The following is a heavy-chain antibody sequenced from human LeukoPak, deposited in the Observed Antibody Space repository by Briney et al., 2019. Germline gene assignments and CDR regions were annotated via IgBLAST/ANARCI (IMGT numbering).Heavy chain of an antibody. CDR3: ARGKGSSSWYGGFDY. Sequence: ASVKVSCKASGYTFTSYGISWVRQAPGQGLEWMGWISAYNGNTNYAQKLQGRVTMTTDTSTSTAYMELRSLRSEDTAVYYCARGKGSSSWYGGFDYWGQGTLVTVSS. CDR1: GYTFTSYG. V-gene: IGHV1-18*01. CDR2: ISAYNGNT. D-gene: IGHD6-13*01. J-gene: IGHJ4*02.